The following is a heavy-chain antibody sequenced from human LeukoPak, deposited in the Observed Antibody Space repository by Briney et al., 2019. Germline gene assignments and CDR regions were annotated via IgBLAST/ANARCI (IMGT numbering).Heavy chain of an antibody. CDR3: AREINGAFAY. V-gene: IGHV1-18*01. D-gene: IGHD3-10*01. CDR2: ISPYNGNT. J-gene: IGHJ4*02. CDR1: GYTFLHYD. Sequence: ASVKVSCKASGYTFLHYDFNWVRQAPGHGLEWVGLISPYNGNTKYKQSLQGRFTMSTDASTTTAYLEMTGLTSDDTAVYYCAREINGAFAYWGQGTVVTVSS.